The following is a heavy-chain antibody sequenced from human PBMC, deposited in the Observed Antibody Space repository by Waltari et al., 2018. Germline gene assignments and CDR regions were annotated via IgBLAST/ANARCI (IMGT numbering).Heavy chain of an antibody. J-gene: IGHJ4*02. D-gene: IGHD5-18*01. Sequence: EVQLVESGGGLIQPGGSLRLSCAAPGFIVGYNYMSWVRQAPGKGLEWVSVLHAGGATYYEDSVKGRFTISRDNSKNTLYLQMNNLRVEDTAVYFCARAGLGSPSQWLQLFDSWGQGTLVTVSS. CDR2: LHAGGAT. CDR1: GFIVGYNY. V-gene: IGHV3-53*03. CDR3: ARAGLGSPSQWLQLFDS.